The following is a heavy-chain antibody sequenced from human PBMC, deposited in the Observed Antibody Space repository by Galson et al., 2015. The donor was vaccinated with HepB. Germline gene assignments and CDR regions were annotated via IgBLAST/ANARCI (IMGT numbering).Heavy chain of an antibody. CDR2: FNGRGSTT. CDR1: GFIFRHHA. D-gene: IGHD3-3*01. Sequence: SLRLSCAGSGFIFRHHAMAWIRQAPGKGLEWVSGFNGRGSTTYYADAVKGRFSISRDNSKNTVFLQMDNLRAEDTAVYYCVKEGAWFGGDWFDPWGQGTLVTVS. CDR3: VKEGAWFGGDWFDP. J-gene: IGHJ5*02. V-gene: IGHV3-23*01.